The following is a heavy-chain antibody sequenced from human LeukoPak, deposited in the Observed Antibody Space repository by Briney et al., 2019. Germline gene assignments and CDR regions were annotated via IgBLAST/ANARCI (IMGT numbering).Heavy chain of an antibody. J-gene: IGHJ3*02. D-gene: IGHD3-3*01. CDR1: GYTFTGYY. CDR2: MNPNSGNT. V-gene: IGHV1-8*03. Sequence: ASVKVSCKASGYTFTGYYMHWVRQAPGQGLEWMGWMNPNSGNTGYAQKFQGRVTITRNTSISTAYMELSSLRSEDTAVYYCARGFSTRYDFWSGYDAFDIWGQGTMVTVSS. CDR3: ARGFSTRYDFWSGYDAFDI.